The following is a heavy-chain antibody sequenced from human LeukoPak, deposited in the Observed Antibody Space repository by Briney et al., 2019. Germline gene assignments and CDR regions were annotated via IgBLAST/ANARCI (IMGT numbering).Heavy chain of an antibody. CDR2: IIPIFGTA. Sequence: AASVKASCKASGGTFSSYAISWVRQAPGQGLEWMGGIIPIFGTANYAQKFQGRVTITADESTSTAYMELSSLRSEDTAVYYCARASDAKNYGDSRYYYYYYMDVWGKGTTVTVSS. V-gene: IGHV1-69*13. CDR3: ARASDAKNYGDSRYYYYYYMDV. J-gene: IGHJ6*03. CDR1: GGTFSSYA. D-gene: IGHD4-17*01.